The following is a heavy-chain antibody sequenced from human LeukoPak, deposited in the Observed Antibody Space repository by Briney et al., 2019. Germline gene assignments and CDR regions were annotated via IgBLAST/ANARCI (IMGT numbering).Heavy chain of an antibody. CDR3: ARRKVDTGAPLDY. CDR1: GGSISSGGYY. Sequence: SQTLSLTCTVSGGSISSGGYYWSWIRQHPGKGLEWIGYIYYSGSTYYNPSLKSRVTISVDTSKNQFSLKMSSVTAADTAVYYCARRKVDTGAPLDYWGQGTLVTVSS. D-gene: IGHD5-18*01. J-gene: IGHJ4*02. CDR2: IYYSGST. V-gene: IGHV4-31*03.